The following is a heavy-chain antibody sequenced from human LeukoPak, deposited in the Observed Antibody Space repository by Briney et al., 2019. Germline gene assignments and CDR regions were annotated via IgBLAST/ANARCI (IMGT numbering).Heavy chain of an antibody. D-gene: IGHD4-17*01. CDR2: IIPIFGTA. CDR1: GGTFSSYA. Sequence: SVKVSCTASGGTFSSYAISWVRQAPGQGLEWMGGIIPIFGTANYAQKFQGRVTITADESTSTAYMELSSLRSEGTAVYYCASMTTVTTWLDYWGQGTLVTVSS. CDR3: ASMTTVTTWLDY. J-gene: IGHJ4*02. V-gene: IGHV1-69*13.